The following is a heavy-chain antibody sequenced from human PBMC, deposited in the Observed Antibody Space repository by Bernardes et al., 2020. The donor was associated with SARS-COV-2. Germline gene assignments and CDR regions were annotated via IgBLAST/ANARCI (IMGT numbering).Heavy chain of an antibody. Sequence: ASVKVSCKASGFYFSSYEISWVRQASGQGLEWMGRMNPTSGSTGYAQKFQGRVTMTRDTSISTAYMELTGLTSEDAAVYFCARSIPLSSGWFHLDYWGPGTVVIVSS. V-gene: IGHV1-8*01. CDR2: MNPTSGST. J-gene: IGHJ4*02. CDR1: GFYFSSYE. D-gene: IGHD6-19*01. CDR3: ARSIPLSSGWFHLDY.